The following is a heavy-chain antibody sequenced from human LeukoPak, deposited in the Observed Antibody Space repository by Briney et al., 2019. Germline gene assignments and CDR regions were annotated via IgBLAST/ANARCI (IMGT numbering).Heavy chain of an antibody. V-gene: IGHV4-4*07. CDR1: GGSLSFSY. CDR2: IYSSGST. Sequence: SETLSLTCTVSGGSLSFSYWSWIRQPAQEGLELIGRIYSSGSTNYNPSLKSRVTMSVDTSKNQFSLKLTSVTAADTAVYYCARVELATIDHFDYWGQGILVTVSS. J-gene: IGHJ4*02. CDR3: ARVELATIDHFDY. D-gene: IGHD5-24*01.